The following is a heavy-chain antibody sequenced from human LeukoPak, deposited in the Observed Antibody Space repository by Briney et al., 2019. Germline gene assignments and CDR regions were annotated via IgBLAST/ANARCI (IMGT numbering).Heavy chain of an antibody. CDR1: GYTFXGXY. Sequence: ASVKVSCKASGYTFXGXYMHWXXXAPGQGLEWMGWINPNSGDTNXAQKFQGRVTMTRDTSISTAYMELSRLRSDDTAVYYCARPKWLRSSSYAFDIWGQGTMVTVSS. D-gene: IGHD5-12*01. V-gene: IGHV1-2*02. J-gene: IGHJ3*02. CDR3: ARPKWLRSSSYAFDI. CDR2: INPNSGDT.